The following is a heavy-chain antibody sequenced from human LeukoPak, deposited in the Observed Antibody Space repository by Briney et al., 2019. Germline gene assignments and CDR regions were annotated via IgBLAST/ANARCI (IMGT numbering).Heavy chain of an antibody. Sequence: SETLSLTCTVSGGSISSYYWSWIRQPPGKGLEWIGYIYYSGSTNYNPSLKSRVTISVDTSKNQFSLKLSSVTAADTAVYYCARGYDYVWGSHRALGYWGQGTLVTVSS. CDR1: GGSISSYY. J-gene: IGHJ4*02. V-gene: IGHV4-59*01. CDR2: IYYSGST. D-gene: IGHD3-16*02. CDR3: ARGYDYVWGSHRALGY.